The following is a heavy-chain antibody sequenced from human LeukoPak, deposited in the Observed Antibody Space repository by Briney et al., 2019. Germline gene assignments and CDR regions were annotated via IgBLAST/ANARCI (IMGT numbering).Heavy chain of an antibody. CDR3: ARHYRGALAGTMGAFDI. CDR2: IHYSGST. D-gene: IGHD6-19*01. V-gene: IGHV4-39*01. CDR1: GGSISSRSYY. Sequence: SETLSLTCTVSGGSISSRSYYWGWVRQPPGKGLEWTGSIHYSGSTYYDASFMSRVTMSVDTSKNQFSLKLSSVTAADTAVYYCARHYRGALAGTMGAFDIWGQGTMVTVSS. J-gene: IGHJ3*02.